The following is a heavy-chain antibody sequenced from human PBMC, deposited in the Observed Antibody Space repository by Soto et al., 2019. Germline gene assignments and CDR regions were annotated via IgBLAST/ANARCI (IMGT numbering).Heavy chain of an antibody. CDR1: GFTFDAYA. CDR2: ISWNSGSI. V-gene: IGHV3-9*01. CDR3: AKDIRRWSIADVYWYFDL. J-gene: IGHJ2*01. D-gene: IGHD6-6*01. Sequence: EVQLVESGEGLVQPGRSLRLSCAASGFTFDAYAMHWVRQAPGKGLEWVSGISWNSGSIGYAASGKGRFTISRENAKNSLYLQMNSLRAEDTALYYCAKDIRRWSIADVYWYFDLWGRGTLVTVSS.